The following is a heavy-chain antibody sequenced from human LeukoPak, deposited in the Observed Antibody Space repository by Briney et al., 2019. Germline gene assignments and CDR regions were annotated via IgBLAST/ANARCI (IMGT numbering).Heavy chain of an antibody. Sequence: PGGSLRLSCAASGFTFSSYCMNWVRQAPGKGLEWVSSISSNIYYADSVKGRFTISRDNAKNSLYLQMNSLRAEDTAVYYCARDLSAGVVVAAASDYWGQGTLVTVSS. CDR2: ISSNI. CDR1: GFTFSSYC. CDR3: ARDLSAGVVVAAASDY. J-gene: IGHJ4*02. V-gene: IGHV3-21*01. D-gene: IGHD2-15*01.